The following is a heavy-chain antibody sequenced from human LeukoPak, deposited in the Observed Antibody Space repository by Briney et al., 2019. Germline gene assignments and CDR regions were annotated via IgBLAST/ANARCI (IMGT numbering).Heavy chain of an antibody. CDR2: IIPIFGTA. J-gene: IGHJ4*02. V-gene: IGHV1-69*05. CDR3: AITMVRGVMRGNFDY. D-gene: IGHD3-10*01. Sequence: GSAVNVSCKASGGTFSSYAISWVRQAPGQGLEWMGRIIPIFGTANYAQEFQGRVTITTDESTITAYMELSSLSTEDTAVYYCAITMVRGVMRGNFDYWGQGTLVTVSS. CDR1: GGTFSSYA.